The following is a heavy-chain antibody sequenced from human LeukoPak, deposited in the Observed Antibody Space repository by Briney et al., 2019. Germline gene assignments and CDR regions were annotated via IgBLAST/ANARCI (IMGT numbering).Heavy chain of an antibody. CDR1: GYTFTDYY. J-gene: IGHJ6*02. CDR3: ARGPTRVVGATTNYYYGMDV. V-gene: IGHV1-2*02. Sequence: GESLKISCKASGYTFTDYYIHWVRQAPRQGLEWMGWINPNNGGTDYAQNFQGRVTMTRDTSISTTYMELRTLRSDGTAVVYCARGPTRVVGATTNYYYGMDVWGQGTTVTVSS. CDR2: INPNNGGT. D-gene: IGHD1-26*01.